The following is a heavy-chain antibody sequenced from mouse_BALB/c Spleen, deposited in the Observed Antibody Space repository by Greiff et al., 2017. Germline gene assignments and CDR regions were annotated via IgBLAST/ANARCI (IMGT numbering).Heavy chain of an antibody. Sequence: VQLQQSGPGLVKPSQSLSLTCSVTGYSITSGYYWNWIRQFPGNKLEWMGYISYDGSNNYNPSLKNRISITRDTSKNQFFLKLNSVTTEDTATYYCARAEGYYAMDHWGQGTSVTVSS. J-gene: IGHJ4*01. CDR2: ISYDGSN. CDR3: ARAEGYYAMDH. V-gene: IGHV3-6*02. CDR1: GYSITSGYY.